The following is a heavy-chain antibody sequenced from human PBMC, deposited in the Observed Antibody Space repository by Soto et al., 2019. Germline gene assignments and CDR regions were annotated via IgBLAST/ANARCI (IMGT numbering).Heavy chain of an antibody. CDR2: IAFTGSAT. CDR3: GKEVETVRILEFDR. CDR1: GFTFHDYA. D-gene: IGHD3-3*02. J-gene: IGHJ1*01. Sequence: GSLILYCATSGFTFHDYAMSWVRQAPGKGLEWVSAIAFTGSATYYADSVKGRFTISRDNSKNIVYLQMNSLRVDDTALYYWGKEVETVRILEFDRWGKGTQVIVFS. V-gene: IGHV3-23*01.